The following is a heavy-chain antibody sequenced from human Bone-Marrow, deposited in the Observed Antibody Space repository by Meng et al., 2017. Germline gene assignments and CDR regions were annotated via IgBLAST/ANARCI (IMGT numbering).Heavy chain of an antibody. J-gene: IGHJ1*01. Sequence: GGSLRLSCAASGFTFSSYWMSWVRQAPGKGLEWVANIKQDGSEKYYVDSVKGRFTISRDNAKNSLYLQMNSLRAEDTAVYYCARDIFSQGGYSPPESPEYFQHWGQGTLVTVSS. D-gene: IGHD3-22*01. CDR2: IKQDGSEK. V-gene: IGHV3-7*01. CDR1: GFTFSSYW. CDR3: ARDIFSQGGYSPPESPEYFQH.